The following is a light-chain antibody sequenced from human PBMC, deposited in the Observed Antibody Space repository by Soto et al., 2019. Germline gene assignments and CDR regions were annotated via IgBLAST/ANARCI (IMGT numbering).Light chain of an antibody. CDR3: QQYGGSPFT. V-gene: IGKV3-20*01. J-gene: IGKJ3*01. CDR1: QSVSSTY. CDR2: GAS. Sequence: EIVLTQSPGTLSLSPGERATLSCRASQSVSSTYLSWYQHKPGQAPRLLIYGASSRAAGIPDRFSGSGSGTDFTLTISRLEPEDFAVYYCQQYGGSPFTFGPGTKVEIK.